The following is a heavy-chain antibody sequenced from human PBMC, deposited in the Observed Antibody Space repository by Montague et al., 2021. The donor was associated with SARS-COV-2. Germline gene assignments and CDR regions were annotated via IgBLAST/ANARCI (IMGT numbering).Heavy chain of an antibody. D-gene: IGHD4-23*01. Sequence: PALVKPTQTLTLTCTFSGFSLGTSGMCVSWIRQPPGKALEWLTLIDWDDDKYYSTSLKTRLTISKDTSENQVVLTMTNMDPVDTATYYCARSYGTTVVTRAFDYWGQGTLVTVSS. CDR2: IDWDDDK. CDR3: ARSYGTTVVTRAFDY. CDR1: GFSLGTSGMC. J-gene: IGHJ4*02. V-gene: IGHV2-70*01.